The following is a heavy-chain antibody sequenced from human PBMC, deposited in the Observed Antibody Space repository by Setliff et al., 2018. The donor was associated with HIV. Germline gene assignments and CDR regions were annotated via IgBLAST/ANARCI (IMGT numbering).Heavy chain of an antibody. D-gene: IGHD2-8*02. Sequence: LSLTCTVSGDPIFIGGYYWSWIRQHPGKGLEWIGYVYYSGSTYYNPSLKSRLTISVDTSKNQFSLKLSSVTAADTAVYYCARDLVAAFDIWGQGTMVTVSS. CDR1: GDPIFIGGYY. CDR3: ARDLVAAFDI. J-gene: IGHJ3*02. V-gene: IGHV4-31*03. CDR2: VYYSGST.